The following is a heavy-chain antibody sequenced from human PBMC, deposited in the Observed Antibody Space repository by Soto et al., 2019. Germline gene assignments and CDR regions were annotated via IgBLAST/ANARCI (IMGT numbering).Heavy chain of an antibody. V-gene: IGHV4-30-4*01. J-gene: IGHJ5*02. CDR2: IYHSGST. Sequence: SETLSLTCTVSGGAISSGDYYWSGIRQPPGKGLEWIGDIYHSGSTYYNPSLKSRVTISVDTSKNQFSLKLSSVTAADTAVYYCARERPDGARLDPWGQGTLVTVSS. D-gene: IGHD6-6*01. CDR3: ARERPDGARLDP. CDR1: GGAISSGDYY.